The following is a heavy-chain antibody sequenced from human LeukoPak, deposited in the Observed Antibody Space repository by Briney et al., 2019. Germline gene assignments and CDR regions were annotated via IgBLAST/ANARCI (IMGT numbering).Heavy chain of an antibody. V-gene: IGHV4-34*01. CDR1: GGSFSGYY. D-gene: IGHD3-16*01. CDR2: INHSGST. Sequence: SETLSLTCAVYGGSFSGYYWSWIRQPPGKGLEWIGEINHSGSTNNNPSLKSRVTISVDTSKNQFSLKLSSGTAADTAVYYCARGGGGMRIYGKNWFDPWGQGTLVTVSS. J-gene: IGHJ5*02. CDR3: ARGGGGMRIYGKNWFDP.